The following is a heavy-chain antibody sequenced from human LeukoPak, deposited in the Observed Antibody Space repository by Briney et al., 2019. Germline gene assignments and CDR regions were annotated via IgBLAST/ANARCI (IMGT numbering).Heavy chain of an antibody. CDR3: ARESGKFAFGVQH. V-gene: IGHV3-48*04. CDR1: GFTFSSYS. D-gene: IGHD3-10*01. Sequence: GGSLRLSCAASGFTFSSYSMNWVRQAPGKGLEWVSYISSSSSTIYYADSVKGRFTISRDNAKNSLYLQMNSLRAEDTAVYYCARESGKFAFGVQHWGQGTLVTVSS. J-gene: IGHJ1*01. CDR2: ISSSSSTI.